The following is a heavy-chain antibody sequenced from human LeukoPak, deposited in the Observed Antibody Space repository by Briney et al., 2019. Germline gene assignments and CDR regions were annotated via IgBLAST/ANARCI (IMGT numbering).Heavy chain of an antibody. CDR1: GFTFSSYA. J-gene: IGHJ6*02. CDR3: AKGGKHSSSWYYYGMDV. CDR2: ISGSGGST. V-gene: IGHV3-23*01. D-gene: IGHD6-13*01. Sequence: GGSLRLSCAASGFTFSSYAMSWVRQAPGKGLEWVSAISGSGGSTYYADSVKGRFTISRDNSKNTLYLQMNSLRAEDTAVYYCAKGGKHSSSWYYYGMDVWGQGTTVTVSS.